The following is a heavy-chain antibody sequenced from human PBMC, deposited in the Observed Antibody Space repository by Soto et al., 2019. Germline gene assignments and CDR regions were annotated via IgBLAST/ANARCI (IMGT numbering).Heavy chain of an antibody. Sequence: GGSLRLSCAASGFSFSSYWMAWVRQAPGKGLEWVANMNQGGSEKYYVDSVKGRFTISRDNAKNSLYLEMNSLRAEDTAVYYCASYCSIASCYRFDYWGRGSLVTFSS. CDR2: MNQGGSEK. J-gene: IGHJ4*02. V-gene: IGHV3-7*01. CDR1: GFSFSSYW. D-gene: IGHD2-2*02. CDR3: ASYCSIASCYRFDY.